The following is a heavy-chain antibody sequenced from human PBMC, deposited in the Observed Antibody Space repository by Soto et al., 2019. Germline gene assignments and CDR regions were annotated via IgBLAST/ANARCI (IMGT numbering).Heavy chain of an antibody. CDR2: IYPQDSDT. CDR3: ARRGIGYCTSANCFIDY. V-gene: IGHV5-51*01. CDR1: GYSFTDFW. J-gene: IGHJ4*02. D-gene: IGHD2-2*01. Sequence: PGESLKISCQGSGYSFTDFWIGWVRQMPGKGLEWMGIIYPQDSDTRYRPSFQGQVTISVDKSISTAYLQWSSLKASDTAMYYCARRGIGYCTSANCFIDYWGQGTLVTVSS.